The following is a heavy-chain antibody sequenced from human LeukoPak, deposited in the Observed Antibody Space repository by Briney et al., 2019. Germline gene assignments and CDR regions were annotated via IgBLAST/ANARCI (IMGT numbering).Heavy chain of an antibody. V-gene: IGHV3-23*01. D-gene: IGHD2-15*01. CDR3: AKGQLESCSGSRCYAFDY. J-gene: IGHJ4*02. Sequence: GGSLRLSCAASGFTFSSYAMSWVRQAPGKQLEWVSVITGSGGSTYYADSVKGRFTISRDNSKNTLYLQMNSLRGEDTAIYYCAKGQLESCSGSRCYAFDYWGQGTLVTVSS. CDR1: GFTFSSYA. CDR2: ITGSGGST.